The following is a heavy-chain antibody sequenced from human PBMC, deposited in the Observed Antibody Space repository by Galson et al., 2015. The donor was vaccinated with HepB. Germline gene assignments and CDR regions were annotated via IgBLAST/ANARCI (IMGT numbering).Heavy chain of an antibody. J-gene: IGHJ4*02. D-gene: IGHD1-26*01. CDR3: ARYSQYSGSYRPFFDY. V-gene: IGHV3-30*03. Sequence: SLRLACAGSGFSFSSYDMHWVRQAPGKGLEWVAVVSYDGINKYFADSVKGRFTISSDHSKNTLYLQMDSLRAEDTAVYYCARYSQYSGSYRPFFDYWGQGTLVTVSS. CDR2: VSYDGINK. CDR1: GFSFSSYD.